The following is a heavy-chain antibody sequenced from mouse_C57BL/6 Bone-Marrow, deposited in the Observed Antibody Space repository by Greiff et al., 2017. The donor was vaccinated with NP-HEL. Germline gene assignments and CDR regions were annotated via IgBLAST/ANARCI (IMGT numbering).Heavy chain of an antibody. CDR1: GFTFSDYG. J-gene: IGHJ4*01. V-gene: IGHV5-17*01. CDR3: AGYYAMDY. Sequence: DVHLVESGGGLVKPGGSLKLSCAASGFTFSDYGMHWVRQAPEKGLEWVAYISSGSSTIYYADTVKGRFTISRDNAKNTLFLQMTSRRSEDTAMYYCAGYYAMDYWGQGTSVTVSS. CDR2: ISSGSSTI.